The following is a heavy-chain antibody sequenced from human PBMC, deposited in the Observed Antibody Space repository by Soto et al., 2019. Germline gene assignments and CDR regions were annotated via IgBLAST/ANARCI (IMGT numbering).Heavy chain of an antibody. CDR3: ARAPVVAATHNWFDP. CDR1: GFTFSSYS. D-gene: IGHD2-15*01. Sequence: ESGGGLVKPGGSLRLSCAASGFTFSSYSMNWVRQAPGKGLEWVSSISSSSSYIYYADSVKGRFTISRDNAKNSLYLQMNSLRAEDTAVYYCARAPVVAATHNWFDPWGQGTLVTVSS. CDR2: ISSSSSYI. V-gene: IGHV3-21*01. J-gene: IGHJ5*02.